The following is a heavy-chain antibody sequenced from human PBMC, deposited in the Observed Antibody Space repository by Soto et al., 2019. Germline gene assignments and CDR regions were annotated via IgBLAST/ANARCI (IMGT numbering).Heavy chain of an antibody. CDR3: AADVYYYDSSGYYYFDY. Sequence: GASVKVSCKASGFTFTSSAVQWVRQARGQRLEWIGWIVVGSGNTNYAQKFQERVTITRDMSTSTAYMELSSLRSEDTAVYYCAADVYYYDSSGYYYFDYWGQGTLVTVS. CDR2: IVVGSGNT. J-gene: IGHJ4*02. V-gene: IGHV1-58*01. D-gene: IGHD3-22*01. CDR1: GFTFTSSA.